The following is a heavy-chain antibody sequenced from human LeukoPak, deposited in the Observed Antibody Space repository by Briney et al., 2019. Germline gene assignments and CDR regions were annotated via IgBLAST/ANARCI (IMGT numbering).Heavy chain of an antibody. CDR2: ISSSGSTI. D-gene: IGHD3-10*01. CDR3: ARVSEEYPLRWFGELLHYYYYMDV. CDR1: GFTFSSYE. J-gene: IGHJ6*03. Sequence: GGSLRLSCAASGFTFSSYEMNWVRQAPGKGLEWVSYISSSGSTIYYADSVKGRFTISRDNAKNSLYLQMNSLRAEDTAVYYCARVSEEYPLRWFGELLHYYYYMDVWGKGTTVTVSS. V-gene: IGHV3-48*03.